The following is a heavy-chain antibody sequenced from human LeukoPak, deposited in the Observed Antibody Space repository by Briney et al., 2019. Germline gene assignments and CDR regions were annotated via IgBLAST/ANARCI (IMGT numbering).Heavy chain of an antibody. CDR2: IYYSGST. CDR1: GGSISSSSYY. V-gene: IGHV4-39*01. J-gene: IGHJ4*02. D-gene: IGHD6-19*01. CDR3: ARHVSGWYYFDY. Sequence: SETLSLTCTVSGGSISSSSYYWGWIRQPPGKGLEWIGSIYYSGSTYYNPSLKSRVTISVDTSKSQFSLKLSSVTAADTAVYCCARHVSGWYYFDYWGQGTLVTVSS.